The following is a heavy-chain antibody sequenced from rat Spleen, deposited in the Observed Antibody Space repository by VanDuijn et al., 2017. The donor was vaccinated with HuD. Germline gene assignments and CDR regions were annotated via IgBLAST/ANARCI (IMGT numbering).Heavy chain of an antibody. CDR1: GFTFSNFD. CDR3: ARQDTSGYSNWFAY. V-gene: IGHV5-25*01. J-gene: IGHJ3*01. CDR2: ISPRGVT. D-gene: IGHD4-3*01. Sequence: EVQLVESGGGLVQPGRSLKVSCAASGFTFSNFDMAWVRQAPTKGLGWVASISPRGVTYYRDSVKGRFTVSRENAKSTLYLLMDSLRSEDTATYYGARQDTSGYSNWFAYWGQGTLVTVSS.